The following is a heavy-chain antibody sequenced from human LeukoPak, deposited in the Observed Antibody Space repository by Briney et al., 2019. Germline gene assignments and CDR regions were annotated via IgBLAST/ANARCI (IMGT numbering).Heavy chain of an antibody. V-gene: IGHV4-39*07. J-gene: IGHJ4*02. CDR2: IYYSGRT. CDR1: GSSISATNYV. D-gene: IGHD6-13*01. Sequence: ASRPLSFPCLVSGSSISATNYVWGWTRPPQGKGLEWIGNIYYSGRTRYNPSLSSRLTISVDTSNTQSSLRRSSVTAADTAIYYCARGWYSRPWFHFDYWGQGTLVTVSS. CDR3: ARGWYSRPWFHFDY.